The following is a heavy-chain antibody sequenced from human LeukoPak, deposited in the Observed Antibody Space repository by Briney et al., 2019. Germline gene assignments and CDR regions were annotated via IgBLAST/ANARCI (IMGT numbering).Heavy chain of an antibody. V-gene: IGHV3-23*01. Sequence: GGSLRLSCAASGFTFNTYAMSWVRQAPGKGLEWVSAISCSAGSTYYADSVKGRFTISRDNSKNILYLQIPSLRAEDTAVYYCAKGKGSSSSSIDWWGQGTLVTVSS. CDR1: GFTFNTYA. CDR3: AKGKGSSSSSIDW. J-gene: IGHJ4*02. CDR2: ISCSAGST. D-gene: IGHD2-15*01.